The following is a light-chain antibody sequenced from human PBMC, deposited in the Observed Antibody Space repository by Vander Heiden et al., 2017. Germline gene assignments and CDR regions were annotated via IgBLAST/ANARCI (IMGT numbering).Light chain of an antibody. J-gene: IGLJ2*01. CDR2: DDG. Sequence: SSVLTQPPSLSVAPGQTAKISCGGKNIGTKRVHWYQQKPGRAPVLVVYDDGDRPSGIPERISGSNSGNTATLTISRVEAGDEADYYCQVWDTTSDHPVVFGGGTKLTV. V-gene: IGLV3-21*02. CDR1: NIGTKR. CDR3: QVWDTTSDHPVV.